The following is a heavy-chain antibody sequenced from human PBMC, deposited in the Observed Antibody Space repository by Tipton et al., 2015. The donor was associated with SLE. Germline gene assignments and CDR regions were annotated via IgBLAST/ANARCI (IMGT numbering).Heavy chain of an antibody. J-gene: IGHJ3*02. Sequence: TLSLTCTVSGGSISSSSYYWGWIRQPPGKGLEWIGSIYYSGSTYYNPSLKSRVTISVDTSKNQFSLKLSSVTAADTAVYYCATPDYDSSGYYFHDAFDIWGQGTMVTVSS. CDR1: GGSISSSSYY. CDR3: ATPDYDSSGYYFHDAFDI. V-gene: IGHV4-39*01. D-gene: IGHD3-22*01. CDR2: IYYSGST.